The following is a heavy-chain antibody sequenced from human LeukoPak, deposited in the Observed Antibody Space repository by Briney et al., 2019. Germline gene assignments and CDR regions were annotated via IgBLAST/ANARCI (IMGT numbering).Heavy chain of an antibody. CDR2: INHSGST. J-gene: IGHJ6*02. Sequence: SETLSLTCAVYGGSFSAYYWSWIRQPPGKGLAWIGEINHSGSTNYNPSLKSRVTISEDTSKNQFSLKLSSVTAADTAVYYCARGLCGSGGCNYNYYGMDVWGQGTTVTVSS. D-gene: IGHD3-10*01. CDR1: GGSFSAYY. CDR3: ARGLCGSGGCNYNYYGMDV. V-gene: IGHV4-34*01.